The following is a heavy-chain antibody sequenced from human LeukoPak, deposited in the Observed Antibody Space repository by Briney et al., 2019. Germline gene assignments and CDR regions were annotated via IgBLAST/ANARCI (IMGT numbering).Heavy chain of an antibody. CDR2: ISYDGSNK. CDR3: AKDYYDSSGYYNYGMDV. Sequence: GGSLRLSCAASGFTFSSYGMHWVRQAPGKGLEWVAVISYDGSNKYYADSVKGRFTISRDNSKNTLYLQMNSLRAEDTVVYYCAKDYYDSSGYYNYGMDVWGQGTTVTVSS. CDR1: GFTFSSYG. J-gene: IGHJ6*02. D-gene: IGHD3-22*01. V-gene: IGHV3-30*18.